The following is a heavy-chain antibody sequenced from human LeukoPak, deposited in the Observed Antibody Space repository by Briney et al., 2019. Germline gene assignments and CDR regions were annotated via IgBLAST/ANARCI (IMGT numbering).Heavy chain of an antibody. J-gene: IGHJ2*01. Sequence: ASVKVSCKVSGYTLTHLSIHWVRQAPGRGLEWMGGFHPEDGKTIDERVFAQNFQGRLTMAEDTSIDTAYMELSSLRSEDTAIYYCATEFRDAYNNWYFHFWGRGTLVTVSS. V-gene: IGHV1-24*01. D-gene: IGHD5-24*01. CDR2: FHPEDGKT. CDR3: ATEFRDAYNNWYFHF. CDR1: GYTLTHLS.